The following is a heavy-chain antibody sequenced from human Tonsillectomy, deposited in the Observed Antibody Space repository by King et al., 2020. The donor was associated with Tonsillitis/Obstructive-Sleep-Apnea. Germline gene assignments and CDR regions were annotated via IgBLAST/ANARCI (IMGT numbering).Heavy chain of an antibody. V-gene: IGHV4-39*01. CDR2: DFYSWGT. CDR1: GGSISSKRYY. Sequence: QLQESGPGLGKPSETLSLTCIVSGGSISSKRYYWGWIPQPPGKGMEWLGGDFYSWGTYYNPSLHSRVTITVSTSNNQFSLMLSVVNAADTAVYYCASRSSSGWYNWFDPWGQGTLVTVSS. J-gene: IGHJ5*02. D-gene: IGHD6-19*01. CDR3: ASRSSSGWYNWFDP.